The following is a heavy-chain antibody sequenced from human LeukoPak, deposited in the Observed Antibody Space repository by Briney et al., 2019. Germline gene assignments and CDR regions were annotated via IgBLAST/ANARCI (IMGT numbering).Heavy chain of an antibody. V-gene: IGHV3-23*01. J-gene: IGHJ4*02. CDR3: AKDSSSSSMIHFHY. CDR1: GFTFSRYA. CDR2: ISGSGDTT. Sequence: PGGSLRLSCAASGFTFSRYAMSWARQAPGKGLEWVSGISGSGDTTYYADPVKGRFTISRDNSKNTLYLQMNSLRAEDTAVYYCAKDSSSSSMIHFHYWGQGTLVTVSS. D-gene: IGHD6-6*01.